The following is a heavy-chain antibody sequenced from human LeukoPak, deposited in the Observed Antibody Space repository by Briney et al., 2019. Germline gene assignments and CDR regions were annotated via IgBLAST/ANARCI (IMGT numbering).Heavy chain of an antibody. V-gene: IGHV3-64*01. CDR2: VSSNGGST. CDR3: ARGYDFWSGYYPRNYMDV. CDR1: GLTFSRYG. D-gene: IGHD3-3*01. Sequence: PGGSLRLSCAASGLTFSRYGMYWVRQAPGKGLEYVSAVSSNGGSTYYANSVKGRFTISRDNSKNTLYLQMGSLRGEDMAVYYCARGYDFWSGYYPRNYMDVWGKGTTVTVSS. J-gene: IGHJ6*03.